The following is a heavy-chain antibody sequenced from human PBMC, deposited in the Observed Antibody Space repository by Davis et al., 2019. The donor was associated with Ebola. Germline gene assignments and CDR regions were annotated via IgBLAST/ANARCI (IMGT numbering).Heavy chain of an antibody. CDR3: VRQDGANSDAFDI. CDR2: IKQDGSEK. D-gene: IGHD4-23*01. V-gene: IGHV3-7*01. CDR1: GVTFSSYW. J-gene: IGHJ3*02. Sequence: PGGSLRLSCAASGVTFSSYWMSCVRQAPGKGPEWVANIKQDGSEKYYVDSVKGRFTISRDDAKKSLFLHMNSLRVEDTAVYYCVRQDGANSDAFDIWGHGTLVTVSS.